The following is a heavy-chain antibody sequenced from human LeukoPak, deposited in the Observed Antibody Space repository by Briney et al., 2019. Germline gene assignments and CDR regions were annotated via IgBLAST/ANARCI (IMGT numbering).Heavy chain of an antibody. CDR2: ISWNSGSI. Sequence: GRSLRLSCAGSGFTFDEHAMHWVRQAPGKGLEWVSGISWNSGSIAYADSVKGRFTISRDNAKNLLFLQMSSLRAADTALYYCVKGHCSSSSCFPNYYYYMDVWGTGTTATVSS. CDR3: VKGHCSSSSCFPNYYYYMDV. CDR1: GFTFDEHA. D-gene: IGHD2-15*01. V-gene: IGHV3-9*01. J-gene: IGHJ6*03.